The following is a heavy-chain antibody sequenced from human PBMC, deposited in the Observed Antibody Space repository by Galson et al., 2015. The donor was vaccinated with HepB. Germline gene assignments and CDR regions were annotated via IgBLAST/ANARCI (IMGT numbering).Heavy chain of an antibody. J-gene: IGHJ3*02. CDR1: GFSLSSSGVG. D-gene: IGHD2-8*01. Sequence: PALVKPTQTLTLTCTFSGFSLSSSGVGVGWIRQPPGKALEWLAVIYWDDDRRYSASLKSRFTITKDTSKNQVVLTMTNMDPVDTATYYCAHERFMYGQRDGFDIWGQGTMVTVSS. CDR3: AHERFMYGQRDGFDI. CDR2: IYWDDDR. V-gene: IGHV2-5*02.